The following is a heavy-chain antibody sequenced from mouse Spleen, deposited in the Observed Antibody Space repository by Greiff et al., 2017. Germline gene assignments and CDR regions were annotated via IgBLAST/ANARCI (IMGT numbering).Heavy chain of an antibody. J-gene: IGHJ2*01. CDR3: ARRTTAMYYFDY. CDR1: GFTFSSYA. V-gene: IGHV5-9-1*01. D-gene: IGHD1-2*01. CDR2: ISSGGSYT. Sequence: EVKLMESGGGLVKPGGSLKLSCAASGFTFSSYAMSWVRQTPEKRLEWVATISSGGSYTYYPDSVKGRFTISRDNAKNTLYLQMSSLRSEDTAMYYCARRTTAMYYFDYWGQGTTLTVSS.